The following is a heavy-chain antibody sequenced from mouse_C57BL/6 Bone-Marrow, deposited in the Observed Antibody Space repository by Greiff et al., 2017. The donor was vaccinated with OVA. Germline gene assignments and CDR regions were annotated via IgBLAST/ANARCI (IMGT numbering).Heavy chain of an antibody. Sequence: EVKLMESGGGLVKPGGSLKLSCAASGFTFSDYGMHWVRQAPEKGLEWVAYISSGSSTIYYADTVKGRVPISRDNAKNTLFLHMTSLRSEDTARYYCAREGLWGQGTTLTVSA. CDR1: GFTFSDYG. J-gene: IGHJ2*01. V-gene: IGHV5-17*01. CDR3: AREGL. CDR2: ISSGSSTI.